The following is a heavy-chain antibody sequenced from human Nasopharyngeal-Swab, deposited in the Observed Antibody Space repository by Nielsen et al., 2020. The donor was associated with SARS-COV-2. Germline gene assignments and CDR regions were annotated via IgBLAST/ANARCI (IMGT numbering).Heavy chain of an antibody. J-gene: IGHJ4*02. Sequence: VRQAPGKGLEWVSSTSSRSGDISYTDSVKGRFSISRDNAKNSLYLQMNSLRVEDTAVYYCARDLEGIFDHWGQGALVTSPQ. CDR3: ARDLEGIFDH. V-gene: IGHV3-21*01. D-gene: IGHD6-13*01. CDR2: TSSRSGDI.